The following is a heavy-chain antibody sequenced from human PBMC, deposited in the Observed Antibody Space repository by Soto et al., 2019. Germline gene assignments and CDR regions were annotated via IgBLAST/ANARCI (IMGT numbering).Heavy chain of an antibody. CDR2: IIPIFGTA. Sequence: QVQLVQSGAEVKKPGSSVKVSCKASGGTFSSYAISWVRQAPGQGLEWMGGIIPIFGTANYAQKFQGRVTITADESTRSAYMELSSLGSEDTAVYYCARAAPYYYDSSGYLSYYWGQGTLVTVSS. D-gene: IGHD3-22*01. CDR1: GGTFSSYA. J-gene: IGHJ4*02. V-gene: IGHV1-69*01. CDR3: ARAAPYYYDSSGYLSYY.